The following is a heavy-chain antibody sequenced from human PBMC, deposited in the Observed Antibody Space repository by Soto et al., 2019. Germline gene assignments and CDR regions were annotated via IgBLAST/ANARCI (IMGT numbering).Heavy chain of an antibody. CDR3: ARVSDRAAAAYYYCYMDV. CDR1: GYTFTSYG. V-gene: IGHV1-18*01. CDR2: ISAYNGNT. Sequence: QVQLVQSGAEVKKPGASVKVSCKASGYTFTSYGISWVRQAPGQGLEWMGWISAYNGNTNYAQKLQGRVTMTTDTAASTADMELRSLRSDDTAVYYGARVSDRAAAAYYYCYMDVWGKGTTVTVSS. J-gene: IGHJ6*03. D-gene: IGHD6-13*01.